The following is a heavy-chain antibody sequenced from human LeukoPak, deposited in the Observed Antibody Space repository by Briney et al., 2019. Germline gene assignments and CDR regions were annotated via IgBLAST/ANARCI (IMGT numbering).Heavy chain of an antibody. Sequence: ASVTVSCTASGYTFTSYYMHWVRQAPGQGLEWMGIINPSGGSTSYAQKFQGRVTMTRDTSTSTVYMELSSLRSEDTAVYYCARVGPGSSWSFDMGYWGQGTLVTVSS. V-gene: IGHV1-46*01. CDR1: GYTFTSYY. CDR3: ARVGPGSSWSFDMGY. J-gene: IGHJ4*02. D-gene: IGHD6-13*01. CDR2: INPSGGST.